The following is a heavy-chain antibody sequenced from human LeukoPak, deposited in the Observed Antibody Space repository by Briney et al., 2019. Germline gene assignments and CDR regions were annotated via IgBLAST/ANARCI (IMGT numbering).Heavy chain of an antibody. Sequence: GESLKISCKGSGYDLSSYWIAWVRQMPGKGLEWMARLDPSDSYTNYSPSFQGHVTISADKSISTAYLQWSSLKAADTAIYYCARQVPRQHVASGAMDVWGKGTTVTVSS. CDR2: LDPSDSYT. CDR3: ARQVPRQHVASGAMDV. CDR1: GYDLSSYW. V-gene: IGHV5-10-1*01. J-gene: IGHJ6*04. D-gene: IGHD1-1*01.